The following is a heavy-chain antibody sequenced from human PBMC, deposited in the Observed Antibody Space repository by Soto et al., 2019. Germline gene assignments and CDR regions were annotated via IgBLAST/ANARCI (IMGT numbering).Heavy chain of an antibody. CDR2: ISAYNGNT. Sequence: QVQLVQSGAEVKKPGASVKVSCKASGYTFTSYGISWVRQAPGQGLEWMGWISAYNGNTNYAQKLQGRVTMTTDTSTSTADREMRSLRSDDTAVYYCARDSGPGNLGYYSYGMDVWGQGTTVTVSS. J-gene: IGHJ6*02. V-gene: IGHV1-18*01. CDR3: ARDSGPGNLGYYSYGMDV. CDR1: GYTFTSYG.